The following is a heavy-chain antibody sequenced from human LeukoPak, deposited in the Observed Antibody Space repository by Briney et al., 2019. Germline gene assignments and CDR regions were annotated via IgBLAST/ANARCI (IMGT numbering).Heavy chain of an antibody. CDR3: AKEYGYTYGEFDY. CDR1: GFTFSSYG. D-gene: IGHD5-18*01. J-gene: IGHJ4*02. Sequence: PGGSLRLSCAASGFTFSSYGMRWVRQAPGKGLEWVSAISGSGGTTYYADSVKGRFTISRDNSKNTLYLQMNSLRAEDTAVYYCAKEYGYTYGEFDYWGQGTLVTVSS. V-gene: IGHV3-23*01. CDR2: ISGSGGTT.